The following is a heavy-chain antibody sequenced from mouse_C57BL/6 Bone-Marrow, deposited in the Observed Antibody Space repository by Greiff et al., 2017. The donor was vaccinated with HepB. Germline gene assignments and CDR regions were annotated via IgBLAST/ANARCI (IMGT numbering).Heavy chain of an antibody. CDR1: GFSLTSYG. Sequence: QVQLKESGPGLVQPSQSLSITCTVSGFSLTSYGVHWVRQSPGKGLEWLGVIWSGGSTDYNAAFISRLSISKDNSKSQVFFKMNSLQADDTAIYYCARTGYGRRFYAMDYWVKEPQSPSPQ. D-gene: IGHD2-2*01. J-gene: IGHJ4*01. CDR2: IWSGGST. CDR3: ARTGYGRRFYAMDY. V-gene: IGHV2-2*01.